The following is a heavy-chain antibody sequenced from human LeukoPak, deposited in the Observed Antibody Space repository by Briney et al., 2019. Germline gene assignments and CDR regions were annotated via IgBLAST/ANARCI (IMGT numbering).Heavy chain of an antibody. CDR3: ASDVPHNWFDT. J-gene: IGHJ5*02. V-gene: IGHV3-74*01. CDR1: GITFGNNW. CDR2: INSDGVGA. Sequence: AGGSLRLSCAASGITFGNNWMHWVRQGPGKGLVWISRINSDGVGAIYDASVTGRFTVSTDNAKNTLYLQMNSLRAEDTAVYYCASDVPHNWFDTWGQGTLVTVSS.